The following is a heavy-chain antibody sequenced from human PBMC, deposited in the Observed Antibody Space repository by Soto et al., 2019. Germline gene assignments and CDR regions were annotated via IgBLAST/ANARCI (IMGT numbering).Heavy chain of an antibody. J-gene: IGHJ4*02. CDR2: ISSNGGST. CDR1: GFTFSSYA. CDR3: ARGPGYYFDY. Sequence: PGGSLRLSCASSGFTFSSYAMHLVRQAPGKGLEYVSAISSNGGSTYYANSVKGRFTISRDNSKNTLYLQMGSLRAEDMAVYYCARGPGYYFDYWGQGTLVTVSS. V-gene: IGHV3-64*01.